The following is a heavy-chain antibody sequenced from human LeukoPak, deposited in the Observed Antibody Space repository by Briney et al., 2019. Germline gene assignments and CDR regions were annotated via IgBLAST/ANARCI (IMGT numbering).Heavy chain of an antibody. CDR2: IDPNSGAT. D-gene: IGHD1-14*01. CDR1: GYSFTGQY. J-gene: IGHJ5*02. Sequence: AASVKVSCKASGYSFTGQYIHWVRQAPGQGLEWMGWIDPNSGATNYAQNFQGRVAVTSDTSISTAYMELSSLRSDDTAVYFCARGPRNDPWGQGTLVTVSS. CDR3: ARGPRNDP. V-gene: IGHV1-2*02.